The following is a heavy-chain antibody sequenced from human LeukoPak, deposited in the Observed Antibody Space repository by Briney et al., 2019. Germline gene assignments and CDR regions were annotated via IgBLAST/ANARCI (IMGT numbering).Heavy chain of an antibody. CDR1: GFTFSDYY. Sequence: PGGSLRLSCAASGFTFSDYYMSWIRQAPGKGLEWVSYISSSGSTIYYADSVKGRFTISRDNAKNSLYLQMNSLRAEDTAVYYCARVIRYYDFWSGYSEYYYYYMDVWGKGTTVTVSS. CDR2: ISSSGSTI. V-gene: IGHV3-11*04. D-gene: IGHD3-3*01. J-gene: IGHJ6*03. CDR3: ARVIRYYDFWSGYSEYYYYYMDV.